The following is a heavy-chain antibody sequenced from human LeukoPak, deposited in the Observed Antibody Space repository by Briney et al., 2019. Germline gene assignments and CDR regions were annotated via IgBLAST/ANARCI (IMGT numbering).Heavy chain of an antibody. D-gene: IGHD2-2*01. CDR2: LYFSGTM. CDR3: ASQNIGHASTFY. J-gene: IGHJ4*02. Sequence: SETLALLCSVWSGFMLSRNYYWAGIRRPPGRMCVWIGSLYFSGTMNCNPSLKSRLTMSVDTSRNQFSLKLRSVTASDTAVYYCASQNIGHASTFYWGRGILAIVSS. CDR1: SGFMLSRNYY. V-gene: IGHV4-39*01.